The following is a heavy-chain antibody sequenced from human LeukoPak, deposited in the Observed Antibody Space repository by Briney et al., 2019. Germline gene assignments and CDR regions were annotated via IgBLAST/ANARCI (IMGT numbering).Heavy chain of an antibody. D-gene: IGHD3-9*01. CDR1: GGSMLSVY. Sequence: KPSETLSLTCTVSGGSMLSVYWSWIRQPPGKGLEWIGYIYDSGNNNYNPSLKSRVAISLKTSKNQFSLKLSSVTAADTAVYYCARVKISPDYDILTGYYIDYYYYMDVWGKGTTVTISS. CDR2: IYDSGNN. CDR3: ARVKISPDYDILTGYYIDYYYYMDV. V-gene: IGHV4-59*01. J-gene: IGHJ6*03.